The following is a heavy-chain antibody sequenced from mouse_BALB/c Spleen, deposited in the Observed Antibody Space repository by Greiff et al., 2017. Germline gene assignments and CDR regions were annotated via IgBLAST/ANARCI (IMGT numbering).Heavy chain of an antibody. CDR2: INSNGGST. CDR1: GFTFSSYG. D-gene: IGHD1-1*02. Sequence: EVQLVESGGGLVQPGGSLKLSCAASGFTFSSYGMSWVRQTPDKRLELVATINSNGGSTYYPDSVKGRFTISRDNAKNTLYLQMSSLKSEDTAMYYCARDRGGLDYWGQGTTLTVSS. V-gene: IGHV5-6-3*01. CDR3: ARDRGGLDY. J-gene: IGHJ2*01.